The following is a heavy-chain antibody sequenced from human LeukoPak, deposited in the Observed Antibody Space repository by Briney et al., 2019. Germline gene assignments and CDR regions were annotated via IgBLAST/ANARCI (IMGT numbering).Heavy chain of an antibody. CDR2: IYYSGST. J-gene: IGHJ4*02. CDR1: GGSISTSSYY. Sequence: SETVSLTCTVSGGSISTSSYYWGWIRQPPGKGLEWIGSIYYSGSTYYNPSLKSRVTISVDTSKNQFSLKLSSVTAADTAVYYCARAPSGDRDYWGQGTLVTVSS. CDR3: ARAPSGDRDY. D-gene: IGHD4-17*01. V-gene: IGHV4-39*07.